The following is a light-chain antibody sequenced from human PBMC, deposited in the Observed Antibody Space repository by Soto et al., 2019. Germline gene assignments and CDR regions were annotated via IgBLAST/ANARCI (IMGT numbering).Light chain of an antibody. CDR3: ATWDGSLNGWV. CDR2: STN. Sequence: QPVLTQPPSASGTPGQRVTISCSGGSSNIGRATVNWYQQLPGTAPKLLIYSTNQRPSGVPDRFSGSKSGTSASLAISGLQSADEADYYCATWDGSLNGWVFGGGTKLTVL. V-gene: IGLV1-44*01. CDR1: SSNIGRAT. J-gene: IGLJ3*02.